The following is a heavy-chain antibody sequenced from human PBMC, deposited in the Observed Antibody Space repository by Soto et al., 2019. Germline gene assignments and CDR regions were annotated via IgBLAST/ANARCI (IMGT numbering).Heavy chain of an antibody. D-gene: IGHD2-21*01. CDR2: INTDGSVA. Sequence: EVQLVESGGGLVQPGESLRLSCAASRLTFRSDWMHWVRQAPGKGLVWVSRINTDGSVAMYVDSVKGRFTISRDNAKNTLYLHMNSLRAEDTAVYYCVRDMKLWRLDYWGQGTLVTVSA. J-gene: IGHJ4*02. CDR1: RLTFRSDW. V-gene: IGHV3-74*03. CDR3: VRDMKLWRLDY.